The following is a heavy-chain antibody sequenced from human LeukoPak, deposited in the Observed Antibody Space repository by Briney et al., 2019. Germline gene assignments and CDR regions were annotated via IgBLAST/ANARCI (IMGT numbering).Heavy chain of an antibody. J-gene: IGHJ4*02. V-gene: IGHV4-4*07. CDR3: AREAYYYDSSGYRKFDY. Sequence: SETLSLTCTVSGGSISSYYWSCIRQPAGKGLGWIGRIYSSVSTNYNPSLKSRVTMSVDTSKNQFSLKLSSVTAADTAVYYCAREAYYYDSSGYRKFDYWGQGTLVTVSS. CDR1: GGSISSYY. CDR2: IYSSVST. D-gene: IGHD3-22*01.